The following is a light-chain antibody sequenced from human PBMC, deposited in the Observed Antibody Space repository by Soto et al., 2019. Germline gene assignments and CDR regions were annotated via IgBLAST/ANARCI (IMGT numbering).Light chain of an antibody. J-gene: IGKJ3*01. CDR3: QQRTNWPRSFT. Sequence: PGERATLSCRASQSVSSYLAWYQQNPGQAPRLLIYDTSKRATGIPARFSGSGSGTDFTLTISSLEPEDFAVYYCQQRTNWPRSFTFGPGTKVDIK. CDR2: DTS. CDR1: QSVSSY. V-gene: IGKV3-11*01.